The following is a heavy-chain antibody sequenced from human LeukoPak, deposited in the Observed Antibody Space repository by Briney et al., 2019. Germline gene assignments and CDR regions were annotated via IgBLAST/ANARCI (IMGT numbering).Heavy chain of an antibody. CDR3: ARGERYYYGSGSYYPYYYYGMDV. J-gene: IGHJ6*02. D-gene: IGHD3-10*01. V-gene: IGHV1-8*01. CDR1: GYTFTSYD. Sequence: ASVKVSCKASGYTFTSYDINWVRQATGQGLEWMGWMNPNSGNTGYAQKFQGRVTMTRNTSISTAYMELSSLRPEDTAVYYCARGERYYYGSGSYYPYYYYGMDVWGQGTTVTVSS. CDR2: MNPNSGNT.